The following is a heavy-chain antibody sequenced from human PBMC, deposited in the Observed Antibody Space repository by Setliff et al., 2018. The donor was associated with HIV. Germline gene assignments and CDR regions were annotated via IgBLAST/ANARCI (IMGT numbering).Heavy chain of an antibody. CDR3: ARGKTWLRFLDY. CDR1: GYTFNNYG. CDR2: INTHSGYT. D-gene: IGHD5-12*01. V-gene: IGHV1-18*01. Sequence: VKVSCKASGYTFNNYGISWVRQAPGQGLEWMGWINTHSGYTNYAQNVQGRVTVTMDTSTSTAYMGLRSLKSDDTAVYYCARGKTWLRFLDYWGQGTLVTVSS. J-gene: IGHJ4*02.